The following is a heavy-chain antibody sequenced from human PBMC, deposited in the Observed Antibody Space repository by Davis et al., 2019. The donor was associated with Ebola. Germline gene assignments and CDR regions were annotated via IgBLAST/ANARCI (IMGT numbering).Heavy chain of an antibody. V-gene: IGHV4-59*01. D-gene: IGHD3-16*01. CDR1: GGSISSYY. J-gene: IGHJ5*02. CDR3: ATVGS. Sequence: SETLSLTCTVSGGSISSYYWSWIRQPPGKGLEWIGEINVSGGTTYNPSLRSRVIISVDTSKNQFSLKLRSVTAADTAVYYCATVGSWGQGTLVTVSS. CDR2: INVSGGT.